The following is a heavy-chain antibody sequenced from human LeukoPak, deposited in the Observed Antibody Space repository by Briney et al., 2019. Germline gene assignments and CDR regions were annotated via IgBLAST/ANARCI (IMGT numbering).Heavy chain of an antibody. D-gene: IGHD2-15*01. V-gene: IGHV4-39*01. CDR2: IYYRGST. J-gene: IGHJ4*02. CDR3: ARLHCSGGSCYQPEKTLFDY. Sequence: SETLSLTCTVSGGSISSSSYYWGWIRQPPGKGLEWIGSIYYRGSTYYSPSLKSRLTISVDTSRNQFSLNLNSVTAADTAVYYCARLHCSGGSCYQPEKTLFDYWGQGTLVTVSS. CDR1: GGSISSSSYY.